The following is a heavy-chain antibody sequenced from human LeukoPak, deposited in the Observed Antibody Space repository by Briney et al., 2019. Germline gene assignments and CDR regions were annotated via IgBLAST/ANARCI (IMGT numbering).Heavy chain of an antibody. CDR3: ARTCYNWFDP. D-gene: IGHD2-8*01. CDR2: IYYSGST. J-gene: IGHJ5*02. Sequence: KPSETLSLTCTVSGGSISSYYWSWIRQPPGEGLEWIGYIYYSGSTNYNPSLKSRVTISVDTSKNQFSLKLSSVTAADTAVYYCARTCYNWFDPWGQGTLVTVSS. V-gene: IGHV4-59*08. CDR1: GGSISSYY.